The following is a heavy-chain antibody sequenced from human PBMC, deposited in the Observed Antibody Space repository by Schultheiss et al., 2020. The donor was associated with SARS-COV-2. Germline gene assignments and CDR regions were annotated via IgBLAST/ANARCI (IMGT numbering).Heavy chain of an antibody. CDR1: GFTFSSYS. J-gene: IGHJ4*02. CDR2: ISYDGSNK. D-gene: IGHD5-18*01. V-gene: IGHV3-30*03. Sequence: GGSLRLSCAASGFTFSSYSMNWVRQAPGKGLEWVAVISYDGSNKYYADSVKGRFTISRDNSKNTLYLQMNSLRAEDTAVYYCARVKGYSYGQFDYWGQGTLVTVSS. CDR3: ARVKGYSYGQFDY.